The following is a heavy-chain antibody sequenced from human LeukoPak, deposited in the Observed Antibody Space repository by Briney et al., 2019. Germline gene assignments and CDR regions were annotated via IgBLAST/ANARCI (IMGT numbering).Heavy chain of an antibody. CDR1: GFPFDDKA. V-gene: IGHV3-9*01. CDR2: ISRNSDST. Sequence: PGGSLRLSCAASGFPFDDKAMHWVRQAPGKGLERVAGISRNSDSTGYADSVKGRFTISRDNAKNSLYLQMNSLRAEDRPLYYCVKDIGSGSYRYGGYFDYWGKGTLVTVSS. CDR3: VKDIGSGSYRYGGYFDY. J-gene: IGHJ4*02. D-gene: IGHD1-26*01.